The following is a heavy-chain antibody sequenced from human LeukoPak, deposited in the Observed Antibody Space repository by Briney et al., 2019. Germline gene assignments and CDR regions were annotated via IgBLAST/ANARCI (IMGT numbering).Heavy chain of an antibody. V-gene: IGHV3-21*01. CDR1: GFTVSSNY. CDR2: ISSSSSYI. J-gene: IGHJ4*02. Sequence: GGSLRLSCAASGFTVSSNYMTWVRQAPGEGLEWVSSISSSSSYIYYADSVKGRFTISRDNAKNSLYLQMNSLRAEDTAVYYCARDQSGIAAGALSDWGQGTLVTVSS. D-gene: IGHD6-13*01. CDR3: ARDQSGIAAGALSD.